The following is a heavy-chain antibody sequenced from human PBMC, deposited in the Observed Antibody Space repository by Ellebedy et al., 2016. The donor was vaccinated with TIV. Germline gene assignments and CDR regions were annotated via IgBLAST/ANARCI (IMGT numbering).Heavy chain of an antibody. CDR1: GFTFSTYA. V-gene: IGHV3-30-3*01. CDR3: ARAVGGSGAY. Sequence: GGSLRLSXAASGFTFSTYAIHWVRQAPGRGLECVALISHDESNKNYADSVKGRFTISRDNSKNTLFLQMNSLRDEDTAVYYCARAVGGSGAYWGQGTLATVSS. J-gene: IGHJ4*02. D-gene: IGHD3-3*01. CDR2: ISHDESNK.